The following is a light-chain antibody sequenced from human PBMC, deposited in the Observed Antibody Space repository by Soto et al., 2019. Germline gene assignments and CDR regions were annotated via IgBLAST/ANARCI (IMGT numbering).Light chain of an antibody. CDR1: SSNIGSEY. J-gene: IGLJ1*01. Sequence: QCVLTQPPSASGTPGQRVTISCSGSSSNIGSEYVVWYQHLPGTAPKLLIYRNNQRPSGVPDRFAGSKSGTSASLAISGLRSEDEADYYCISYTGSSTSYVFGSGTKLTVL. V-gene: IGLV1-47*01. CDR2: RNN. CDR3: ISYTGSSTSYV.